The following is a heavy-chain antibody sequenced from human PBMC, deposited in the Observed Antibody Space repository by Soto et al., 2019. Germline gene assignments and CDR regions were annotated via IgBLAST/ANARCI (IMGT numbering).Heavy chain of an antibody. Sequence: PGGSLRLSCVASGFDFEDYTMHWVRQVPGKGLECVSRISYDGDETYYADSVRGRFTMSRDNSKNSLFLLMNNLTPEDTAVYYCAKDEAYYFVHWGPGTLVTVS. J-gene: IGHJ4*02. V-gene: IGHV3-43*01. CDR3: AKDEAYYFVH. CDR1: GFDFEDYT. CDR2: ISYDGDET.